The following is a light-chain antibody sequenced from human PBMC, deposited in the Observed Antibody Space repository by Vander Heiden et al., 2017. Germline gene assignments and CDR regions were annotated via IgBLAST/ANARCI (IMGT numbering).Light chain of an antibody. CDR2: EVI. CDR3: CSYAGTSTPYV. Sequence: HSSLTQPAPVSASPGQSITISCTGTSSDVGSYNLVSWYQQHPGKAPKLMIFEVIKRPSGVSARFSGSKSGNTASLTISGLQAEDEADYYCCSYAGTSTPYVFGTGTKVTVL. CDR1: SSDVGSYNL. J-gene: IGLJ1*01. V-gene: IGLV2-23*02.